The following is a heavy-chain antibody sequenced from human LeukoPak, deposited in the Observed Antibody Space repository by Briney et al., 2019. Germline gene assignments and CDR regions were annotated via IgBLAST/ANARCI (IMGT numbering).Heavy chain of an antibody. CDR3: ARRSLLWFGELNWFDP. CDR2: IHYSGST. V-gene: IGHV4-39*07. J-gene: IGHJ5*02. D-gene: IGHD3-10*01. Sequence: SETLSLTCTVSGGSISSSSYYWGWIRQPPGKGLEWIGSIHYSGSTNYNPSLKSRVTISVDTSKNQFSLKLSSVTAADTAVYYCARRSLLWFGELNWFDPWGQGTLVTVSS. CDR1: GGSISSSSYY.